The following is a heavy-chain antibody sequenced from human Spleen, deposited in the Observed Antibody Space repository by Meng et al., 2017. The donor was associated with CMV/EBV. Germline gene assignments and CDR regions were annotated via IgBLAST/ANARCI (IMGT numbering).Heavy chain of an antibody. J-gene: IGHJ4*02. CDR1: GFTFSSYA. D-gene: IGHD1-26*01. CDR2: ISALGGST. Sequence: GGSLRLSCEASGFTFSSYAMTWVRQAPGKGLEWVSSISALGGSTYYADPVKGRFTISRDNAKNSLYLQMNNLRAEDTAVYYCVRDRLWAFENWGQGTPVTVSS. V-gene: IGHV3-23*01. CDR3: VRDRLWAFEN.